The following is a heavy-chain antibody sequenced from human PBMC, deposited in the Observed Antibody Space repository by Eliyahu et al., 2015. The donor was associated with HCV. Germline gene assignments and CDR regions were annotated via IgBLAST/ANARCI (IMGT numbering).Heavy chain of an antibody. J-gene: IGHJ5*02. Sequence: QVQLQESGPGLVKPSETLSLTCTVSGGSXTTYYWSWIRQPPGKGLEWVGYIHYXGSTNYNPXLKSRVTISLDASKNQFSLNLTSVTAADTAVYYCASGGGGIAVAGTGGWFDPWGQGTLVTVSS. D-gene: IGHD6-19*01. CDR2: IHYXGST. CDR1: GGSXTTYY. CDR3: ASGGGGIAVAGTGGWFDP. V-gene: IGHV4-59*01.